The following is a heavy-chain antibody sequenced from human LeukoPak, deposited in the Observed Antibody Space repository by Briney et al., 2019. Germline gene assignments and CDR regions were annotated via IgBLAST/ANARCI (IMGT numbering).Heavy chain of an antibody. Sequence: SETLSLTCAVYGGSFSGYYWSWIRQPPGKGPEWIGEINHSGSTNYNPSLKSRVTISVDTSKNQFSLKLSSVTAADTAVYYCASRRGNFRVTGPYYMDVWGKGTTVTISS. D-gene: IGHD5-18*01. V-gene: IGHV4-34*01. CDR1: GGSFSGYY. J-gene: IGHJ6*03. CDR3: ASRRGNFRVTGPYYMDV. CDR2: INHSGST.